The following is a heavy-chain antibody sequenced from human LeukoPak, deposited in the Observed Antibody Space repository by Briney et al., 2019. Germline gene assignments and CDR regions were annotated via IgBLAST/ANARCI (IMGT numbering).Heavy chain of an antibody. CDR2: ISGSGGST. Sequence: GGSLRLSCAASGFTVSSYAMSWVRQAPGKGLEWVSAISGSGGSTYYADSVKGRFTISRDNSKNTLYLQMNSLRAEDTAVYYCAAPDYDILTGYSVDFDYWGQGTLVTVSS. J-gene: IGHJ4*02. CDR1: GFTVSSYA. V-gene: IGHV3-23*01. CDR3: AAPDYDILTGYSVDFDY. D-gene: IGHD3-9*01.